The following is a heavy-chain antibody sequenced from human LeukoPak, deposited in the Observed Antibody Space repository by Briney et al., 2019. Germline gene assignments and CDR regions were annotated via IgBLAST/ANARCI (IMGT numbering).Heavy chain of an antibody. CDR1: GGSINNYY. J-gene: IGHJ5*02. CDR2: IYYSGST. Sequence: PSETLSLTCTVSGGSINNYYWSWIRQPPGKGLEWIGYIYYSGSTNYNPSLKSRVTISVDTSKNQFSLKLSSVTAADTAVYYCARDSGYYDYVWGSYRHNWFDPWGQGTLVTVSS. V-gene: IGHV4-59*01. D-gene: IGHD3-16*02. CDR3: ARDSGYYDYVWGSYRHNWFDP.